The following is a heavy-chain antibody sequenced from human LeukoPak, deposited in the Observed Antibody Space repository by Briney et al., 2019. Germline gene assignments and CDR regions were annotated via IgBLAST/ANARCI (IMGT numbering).Heavy chain of an antibody. J-gene: IGHJ4*02. CDR2: ISGSGGST. CDR1: GFTFSSYA. V-gene: IGHV3-23*01. CDR3: ARPQQYYYGSGSYYYFDY. Sequence: GGSLRLSCAASGFTFSSYAMSWVRQAPGKGLEWVSAISGSGGSTYYADSVKGRFTISRDNSKNSLYLQMNSLRAEDTAVYYCARPQQYYYGSGSYYYFDYWGQGTLVTVSS. D-gene: IGHD3-10*01.